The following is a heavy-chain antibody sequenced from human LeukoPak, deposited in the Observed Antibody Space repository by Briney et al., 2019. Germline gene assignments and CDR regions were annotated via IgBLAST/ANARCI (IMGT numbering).Heavy chain of an antibody. J-gene: IGHJ5*02. V-gene: IGHV4-30-4*01. CDR3: AREESSGLLVGWFDP. CDR2: IYYSGST. Sequence: PSETLSLTCTVSGGSISSGDYYWSWIRQPPGKGLEWIGYIYYSGSTYYNPSLKSRVTISVDTSKNQFPLKLSSVTAADTAVYYCAREESSGLLVGWFDPWGQGTLVTVSS. D-gene: IGHD3-22*01. CDR1: GGSISSGDYY.